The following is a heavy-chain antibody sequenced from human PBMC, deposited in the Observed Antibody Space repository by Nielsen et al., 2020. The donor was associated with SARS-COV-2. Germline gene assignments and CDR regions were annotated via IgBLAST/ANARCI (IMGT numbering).Heavy chain of an antibody. CDR2: INPSGGST. CDR1: GYTFTSYY. V-gene: IGHV1-46*01. D-gene: IGHD6-6*01. Sequence: ASVKVSCKASGYTFTSYYMHWVRQAPGQRLEWMGIINPSGGSTSYAQKFQGRVTMTRDTSTSTVYMELSSLRSEDTAVYYCARDILVMGSSSSFNYMDVWGKGTTVTVSS. J-gene: IGHJ6*03. CDR3: ARDILVMGSSSSFNYMDV.